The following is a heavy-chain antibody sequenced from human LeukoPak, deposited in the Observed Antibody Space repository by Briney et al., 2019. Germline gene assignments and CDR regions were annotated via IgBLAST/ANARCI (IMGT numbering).Heavy chain of an antibody. J-gene: IGHJ4*02. Sequence: GASVKVSCKASGYTFTTYDINWARQATGQGLEWMGWMNPNSGYTGYAQKFQGRVTITADKSTSTAYMELSSLRSEDTAVYYCARVVQRGYSYGLQLDYWGQGTLVTVSS. CDR2: MNPNSGYT. CDR3: ARVVQRGYSYGLQLDY. V-gene: IGHV1-8*03. CDR1: GYTFTTYD. D-gene: IGHD5-18*01.